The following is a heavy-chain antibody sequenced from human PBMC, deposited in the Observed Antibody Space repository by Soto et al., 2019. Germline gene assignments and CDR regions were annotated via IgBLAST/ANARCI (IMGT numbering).Heavy chain of an antibody. CDR2: ISGSGGST. D-gene: IGHD3-10*01. V-gene: IGHV3-23*01. CDR1: GFTFSSYA. Sequence: GGSLRLSCAASGFTFSSYAMSWVRQAPGKGLEWVSAISGSGGSTYYADSVKGRFTISRDNSKNTLYLQMNSLRAEDTAVYYCAKRTMVRGVYYYYYYMDVWGKGTTVTVSS. J-gene: IGHJ6*03. CDR3: AKRTMVRGVYYYYYYMDV.